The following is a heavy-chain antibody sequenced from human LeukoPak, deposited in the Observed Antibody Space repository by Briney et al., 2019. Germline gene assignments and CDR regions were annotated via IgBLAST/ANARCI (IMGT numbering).Heavy chain of an antibody. Sequence: AGGSLRLSCAASGFTFSSYAMSWVRQAPGKGLEWVSAISGSGGGTYYADSVKGRFTISRDNSKNTLYLQMNSLRAEDTAVYYCAKERSSGWYLHNWFDPWGQGTLVTVSS. CDR2: ISGSGGGT. V-gene: IGHV3-23*01. CDR3: AKERSSGWYLHNWFDP. D-gene: IGHD6-19*01. CDR1: GFTFSSYA. J-gene: IGHJ5*02.